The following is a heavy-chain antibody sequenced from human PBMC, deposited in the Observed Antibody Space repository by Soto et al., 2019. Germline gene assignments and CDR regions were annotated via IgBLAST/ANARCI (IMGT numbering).Heavy chain of an antibody. Sequence: ESGGGVVQPAMSLRLSCAASGFTFSSYAMHWVRQAPGKGLEWVAVISYDGNNEFYADSVKGRFTISRDNSKNTLYLQMNSLRAEDTAVYYCARGLYYFDYWGQGTLVTVSS. V-gene: IGHV3-30-3*01. J-gene: IGHJ4*02. CDR2: ISYDGNNE. CDR1: GFTFSSYA. CDR3: ARGLYYFDY. D-gene: IGHD6-19*01.